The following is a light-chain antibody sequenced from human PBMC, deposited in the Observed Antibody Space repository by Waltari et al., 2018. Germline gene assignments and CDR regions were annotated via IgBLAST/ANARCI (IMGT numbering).Light chain of an antibody. CDR3: SSYTSSRTLV. V-gene: IGLV2-14*01. CDR1: RSDGGGFNY. CDR2: EVN. J-gene: IGLJ2*01. Sequence: QSALTQPASVSEPPGQSITIACTGTRSDGGGFNYVSWYQHHPGKAPKLMICEVNNRTSGVSHRFSGSTSGNTASLTIAGLQAEDEADYYCSSYTSSRTLVFGGGTKLTVL.